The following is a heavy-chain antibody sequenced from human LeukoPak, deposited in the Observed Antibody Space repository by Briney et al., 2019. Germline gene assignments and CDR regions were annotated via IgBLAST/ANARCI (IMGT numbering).Heavy chain of an antibody. CDR2: IYSGGST. CDR3: ARDIAVAGTDY. J-gene: IGHJ4*02. CDR1: GFTVNSNY. Sequence: PGGSLRLSCAASGFTVNSNYMSWVRQAPGKGLEWVSVIYSGGSTYYADSVKGRFTISRDNSKNTLYPQMNSLRAEDTAVYYCARDIAVAGTDYWGQGTLVTVSS. V-gene: IGHV3-53*01. D-gene: IGHD6-19*01.